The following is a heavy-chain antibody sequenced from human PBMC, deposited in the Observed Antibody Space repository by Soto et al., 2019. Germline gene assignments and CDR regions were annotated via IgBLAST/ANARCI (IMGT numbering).Heavy chain of an antibody. D-gene: IGHD3-3*01. CDR2: IYYSGNT. CDR3: ARSWSGPLRWFEP. V-gene: IGHV4-59*01. CDR1: ADSISSYY. Sequence: SETLSLTCTVSADSISSYYWSWVQQPPGKGLEWIGYIYYSGNTYYNPSLKSRLTISVDMSKNQFSLKLTSVTAADTAVYYCARSWSGPLRWFEPWGQGTLVTVSS. J-gene: IGHJ5*02.